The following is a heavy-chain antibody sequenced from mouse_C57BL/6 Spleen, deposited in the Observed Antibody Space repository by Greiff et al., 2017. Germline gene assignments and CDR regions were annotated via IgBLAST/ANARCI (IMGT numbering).Heavy chain of an antibody. D-gene: IGHD2-4*01. CDR3: ARDKPIYYDYGYAMDY. V-gene: IGHV5-4*01. Sequence: DVMLVESGGGLVKPGGSLKLSCAASGFTFSSYAMSWVRQTPEKRLEWVATISDGGSYTYYPDNVKGRFTISRDNAKNNLYLQMSHLKSEDTAMYYCARDKPIYYDYGYAMDYWGQGTSGTVSS. CDR2: ISDGGSYT. J-gene: IGHJ4*01. CDR1: GFTFSSYA.